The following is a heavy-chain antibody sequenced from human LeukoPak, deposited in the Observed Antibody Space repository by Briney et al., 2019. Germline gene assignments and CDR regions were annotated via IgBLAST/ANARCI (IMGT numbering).Heavy chain of an antibody. D-gene: IGHD6-13*01. CDR1: GYTFTSYD. V-gene: IGHV1-8*01. CDR3: ARGPRIAAAGIWVGGY. J-gene: IGHJ4*01. Sequence: ASVKVSCKASGYTFTSYDINWVRQATGQGLEWMGWMNPNSGNTGYAQKFQGRVTMTRNTSISTAYMELSSLRSEDTAVYYCARGPRIAAAGIWVGGYWGHGTLITVSS. CDR2: MNPNSGNT.